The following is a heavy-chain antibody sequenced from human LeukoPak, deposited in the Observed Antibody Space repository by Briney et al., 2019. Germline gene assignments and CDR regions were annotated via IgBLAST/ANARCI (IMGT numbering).Heavy chain of an antibody. CDR2: IRYDGSNK. V-gene: IGHV3-30*02. Sequence: GGSLRLSCAASGFTFSSMHWVRQAPGKGLEWVAFIRYDGSNKYYADSVKGRFTSSRDNSKNTLYLQMNSLRAEDTAVYYCAKDPGRGYGVGAFDIWGQGTMVTVSS. J-gene: IGHJ3*02. CDR3: AKDPGRGYGVGAFDI. D-gene: IGHD3-22*01. CDR1: GFTFSS.